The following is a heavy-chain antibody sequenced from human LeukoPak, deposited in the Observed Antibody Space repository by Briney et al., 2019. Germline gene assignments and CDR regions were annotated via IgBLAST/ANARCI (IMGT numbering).Heavy chain of an antibody. D-gene: IGHD3-16*01. CDR3: ARDRGYAYFIDY. J-gene: IGHJ4*02. Sequence: KPSETLSLTCTVSGGSVSSGSYYWSWIRQPPGKGLEWIGYIFYSGSTNYNPSLKSRVTISVDTSKNQFSLKLSPVTAADTAVYYCARDRGYAYFIDYWGQGTLVTVSS. V-gene: IGHV4-61*01. CDR1: GGSVSSGSYY. CDR2: IFYSGST.